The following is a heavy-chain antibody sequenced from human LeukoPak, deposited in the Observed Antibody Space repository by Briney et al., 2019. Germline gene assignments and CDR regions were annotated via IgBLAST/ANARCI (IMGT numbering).Heavy chain of an antibody. V-gene: IGHV5-51*01. CDR1: GYTFASYW. J-gene: IGHJ4*02. CDR2: IYPGDSDT. CDR3: ARQAQIYRGSYYFDY. Sequence: GESLKISCQGSGYTFASYWIGWVSQMPGKGLEWMGIIYPGDSDTRYGPSFQGQVTISADKSITPAYLQFSSLKASDTAMYYCARQAQIYRGSYYFDYWGQGTLVTVSS. D-gene: IGHD6-13*01.